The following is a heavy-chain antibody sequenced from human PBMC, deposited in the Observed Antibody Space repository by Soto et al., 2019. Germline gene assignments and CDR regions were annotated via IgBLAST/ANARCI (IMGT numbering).Heavy chain of an antibody. Sequence: PSETLSLTCAVYGGSFSGYYWSWIRQPPGKGLEWIGEINHSGSTNYNPSLKSRVTISVDTSKNQFSLKLSSVTAADTAVYYCARGVRSTIFGVATRFDYWGQGTLVNVSS. CDR2: INHSGST. CDR3: ARGVRSTIFGVATRFDY. V-gene: IGHV4-34*01. CDR1: GGSFSGYY. D-gene: IGHD3-3*01. J-gene: IGHJ4*02.